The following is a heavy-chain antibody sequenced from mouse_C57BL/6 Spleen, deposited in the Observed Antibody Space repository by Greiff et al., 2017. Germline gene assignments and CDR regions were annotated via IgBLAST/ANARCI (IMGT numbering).Heavy chain of an antibody. CDR2: INPSTGGT. D-gene: IGHD2-12*01. J-gene: IGHJ2*01. Sequence: QLQQSGPELVKPGASVKISCKASGYSFTGYYMNWVKQSPEKSLEWIGEINPSTGGTTYNQKFKAKATLTVDKSSSTAYMQLKSLTSEDSAVYYCARLRRALDDWGQGTTLTVSS. CDR3: ARLRRALDD. CDR1: GYSFTGYY. V-gene: IGHV1-42*01.